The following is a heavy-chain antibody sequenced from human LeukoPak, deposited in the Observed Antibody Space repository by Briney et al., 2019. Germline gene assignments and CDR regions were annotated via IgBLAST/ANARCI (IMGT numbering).Heavy chain of an antibody. D-gene: IGHD1-7*01. CDR2: INDSGTI. CDR3: ARRWNYGRNYYIDV. V-gene: IGHV4-34*01. CDR1: GGSFSHYY. J-gene: IGHJ6*03. Sequence: PSETLSLTCAVYGGSFSHYYWSWLRQSPGMGLEWIGEINDSGTINCNPSLMSRVTISVDKSKNQFSLKLTSATAADTAVYYCARRWNYGRNYYIDVWGKGATVSVSS.